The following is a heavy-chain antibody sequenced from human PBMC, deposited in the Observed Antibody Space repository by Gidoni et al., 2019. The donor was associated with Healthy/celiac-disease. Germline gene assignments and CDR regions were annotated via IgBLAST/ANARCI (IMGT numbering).Heavy chain of an antibody. D-gene: IGHD2-2*01. CDR2: ISYDGSNK. V-gene: IGHV3-30-3*01. CDR3: AREKTRDIVVVPGFDP. J-gene: IGHJ5*02. Sequence: QVQLVESGGGVVQPGRSLRLSCAASGFTFRSYAMHWVRQAPGKGLEWVAVISYDGSNKYYADSVKGRFTISRDNSKNTLYLQMNSLRAEDTAVYYCAREKTRDIVVVPGFDPWGQGTLVTVSS. CDR1: GFTFRSYA.